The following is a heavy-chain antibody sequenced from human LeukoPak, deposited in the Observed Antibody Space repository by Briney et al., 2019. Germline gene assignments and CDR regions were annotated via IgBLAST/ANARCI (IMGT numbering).Heavy chain of an antibody. J-gene: IGHJ6*02. CDR3: ARGQVSGYYGMDV. CDR1: GGSISSYY. V-gene: IGHV4-59*01. CDR2: IYYSGST. Sequence: SETLSLTCTGSGGSISSYYWSWIRQPPGKGLEWIGYIYYSGSTNYNPSLKSRVTISVDTSKNQFSLKLSSVTAADTAVYYCARGQVSGYYGMDVWGQGTTVTVSS.